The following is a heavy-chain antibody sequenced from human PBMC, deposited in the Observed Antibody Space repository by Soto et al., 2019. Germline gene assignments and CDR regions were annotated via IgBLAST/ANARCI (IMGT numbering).Heavy chain of an antibody. V-gene: IGHV1-46*01. CDR3: ATSQLVVIYFDY. CDR2: INPSGGST. J-gene: IGHJ4*02. Sequence: ASVKVSCKASGYTFTSYYMHWVRQAPGQGLEWMGIINPSGGSTSYAQKFQGRVTMTRDTSTSTVYMELSSLRSEDTAVYYCATSQLVVIYFDYWCQATLVTVYS. CDR1: GYTFTSYY. D-gene: IGHD3-22*01.